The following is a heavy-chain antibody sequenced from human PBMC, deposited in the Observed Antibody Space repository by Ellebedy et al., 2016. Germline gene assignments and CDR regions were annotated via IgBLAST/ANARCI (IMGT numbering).Heavy chain of an antibody. V-gene: IGHV3-30-3*01. J-gene: IGHJ3*02. Sequence: GGSLRLXCVASGFTFSNYAIHWVRQPPGQGLDWVASISYDGSHKYYADSVKGRFTISRDNSKNTLYLQMNSLRAEDTAVYYCAKDGAVRGVHDAFDIWGQGTMVTVSS. CDR2: ISYDGSHK. CDR3: AKDGAVRGVHDAFDI. D-gene: IGHD3-10*01. CDR1: GFTFSNYA.